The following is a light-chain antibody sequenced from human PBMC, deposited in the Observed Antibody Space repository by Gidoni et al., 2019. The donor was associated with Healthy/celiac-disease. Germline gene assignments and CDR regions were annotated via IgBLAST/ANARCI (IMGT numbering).Light chain of an antibody. CDR1: QSISSY. CDR2: AAS. CDR3: QQSYSTPDT. Sequence: IQMHQSPSSLSASVRDRVTITCRASQSISSYLNWYQQKPGNAPKLLIYAASSLQSGVPSRFSGSGSGTDFTLNISSLQPEDFATYYCQQSYSTPDTFGQGTRLEIK. J-gene: IGKJ5*01. V-gene: IGKV1-39*01.